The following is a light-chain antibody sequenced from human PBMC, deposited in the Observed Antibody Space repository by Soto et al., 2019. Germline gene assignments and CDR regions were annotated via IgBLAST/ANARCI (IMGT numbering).Light chain of an antibody. Sequence: DIQITNSPSSLSASVEDRVIITCRSSQSISNHLNWYQQKPGKAPKLLIFAASSLQSGVPSRFSGSRSGPDFTLTISSLQPEDFATYYCQQSYSSPPTLGQGTKVYIK. J-gene: IGKJ1*01. CDR1: QSISNH. V-gene: IGKV1-39*01. CDR3: QQSYSSPPT. CDR2: AAS.